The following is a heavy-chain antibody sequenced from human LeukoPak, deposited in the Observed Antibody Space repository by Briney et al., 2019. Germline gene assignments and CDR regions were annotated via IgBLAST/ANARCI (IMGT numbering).Heavy chain of an antibody. Sequence: GASVKVSCKASGYTFTSYYMHWVRQATGQGLEWMGWMNPNSGNTGYAQKFQGRVTMTRNTSISTAYMELSSLRSEDTAVYYCASTQLTYYDFLSGYYRDYGMDVWGQGTTVTVSS. D-gene: IGHD3-3*01. CDR3: ASTQLTYYDFLSGYYRDYGMDV. V-gene: IGHV1-8*02. CDR1: GYTFTSYY. CDR2: MNPNSGNT. J-gene: IGHJ6*02.